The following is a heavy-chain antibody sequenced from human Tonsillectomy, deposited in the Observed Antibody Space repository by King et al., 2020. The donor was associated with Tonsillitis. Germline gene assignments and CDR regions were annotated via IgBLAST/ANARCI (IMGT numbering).Heavy chain of an antibody. D-gene: IGHD5-24*01. CDR2: INHSGST. CDR3: ARGFREDYSYYYYFYMDV. J-gene: IGHJ6*03. Sequence: VQLQQWGAGLLKPSETLSLTCAVYGGSFSGYYWTWIRQPPGKGLEWIGEINHSGSTIYNASLKSRVTISVDTSKNQFSLKLSSVTAADTAVYYCARGFREDYSYYYYFYMDVWGKGTTVTVS. CDR1: GGSFSGYY. V-gene: IGHV4-34*01.